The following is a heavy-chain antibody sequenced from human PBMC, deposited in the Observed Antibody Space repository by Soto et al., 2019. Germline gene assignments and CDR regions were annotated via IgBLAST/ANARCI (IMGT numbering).Heavy chain of an antibody. CDR2: IWYDGTKK. CDR3: ARERNCYYVDV. J-gene: IGHJ6*03. V-gene: IGHV3-33*01. Sequence: QVQLVESGGGEVQPGGSLRLSCAASGFNLGTYGMHWVRQAPGKGLEWVTLIWYDGTKKYYADSVKGRFTISRDRSENTLYLHMDSLRAEDTAVYYCARERNCYYVDVWGKGTTVTVSS. CDR1: GFNLGTYG.